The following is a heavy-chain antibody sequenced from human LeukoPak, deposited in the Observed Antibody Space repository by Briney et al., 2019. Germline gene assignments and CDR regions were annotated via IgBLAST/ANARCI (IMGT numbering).Heavy chain of an antibody. CDR1: GFTFSSYE. CDR3: ARGLAFEY. J-gene: IGHJ4*02. V-gene: IGHV3-48*03. Sequence: GGSLRLSCVASGFTFSSYEMNWVRQAPGKGLEWVSYISSSDSPIYYADSVKGRFTISRDDAKNSLFLQMNSLRDEDTAVYYCARGLAFEYWGQGTLVTVSS. CDR2: ISSSDSPI.